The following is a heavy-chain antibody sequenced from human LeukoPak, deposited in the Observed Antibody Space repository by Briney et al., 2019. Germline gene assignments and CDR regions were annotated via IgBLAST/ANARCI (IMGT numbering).Heavy chain of an antibody. CDR3: ARSYYYDGSGYYWYFDL. V-gene: IGHV4-59*01. J-gene: IGHJ2*01. CDR2: VYYSGST. D-gene: IGHD3-22*01. CDR1: GGSISSSYF. Sequence: SEALSLTCNVSGGSISSSYFWNWIRQAPGKGLEWIGRVYYSGSTNYNPSLQSRVTISADTSKKQFSLTLSSVTAADTAVYYCARSYYYDGSGYYWYFDLWGRGTLVTVSS.